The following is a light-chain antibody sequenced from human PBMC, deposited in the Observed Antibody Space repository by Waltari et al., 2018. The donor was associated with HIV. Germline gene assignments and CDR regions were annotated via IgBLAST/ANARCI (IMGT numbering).Light chain of an antibody. V-gene: IGLV2-11*01. CDR3: CSYAGSYTFG. Sequence: QSALTQPRSVSGSPGQSVTISCTGTSSDVGGYNYVSWYQQHPGKAPKLMFYDVSKRPSGFPDRFSGSKSGNTSSPTISGLQAEDEAEYYCCSYAGSYTFGFGGGTKLTVL. CDR1: SSDVGGYNY. CDR2: DVS. J-gene: IGLJ3*02.